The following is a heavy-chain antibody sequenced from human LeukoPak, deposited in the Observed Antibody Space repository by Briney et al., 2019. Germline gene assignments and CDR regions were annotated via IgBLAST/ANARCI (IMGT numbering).Heavy chain of an antibody. V-gene: IGHV3-20*04. Sequence: PGGSLRLSCAASGFTFTNYGMTWVRHAPGKGLEYISGINWNGGTIGYADSVKGRFTISRDNAKNSLYLQMNSLSVEDTALYYCARADGGLNSWGQGTLVTVSS. CDR2: INWNGGTI. J-gene: IGHJ5*02. CDR1: GFTFTNYG. D-gene: IGHD2-15*01. CDR3: ARADGGLNS.